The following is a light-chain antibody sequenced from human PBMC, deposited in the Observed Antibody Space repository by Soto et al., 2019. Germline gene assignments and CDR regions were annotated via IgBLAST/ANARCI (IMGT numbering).Light chain of an antibody. CDR1: SSNIGSTT. CDR3: AAWDDSLNGVV. Sequence: QSVLTQPPSASGTPGQRVTIACSGSSSNIGSTTVKWYQQLPGTAPHLLIYNNNQRPSGVPDRFSGSKSGTSASLAISGLQSEDEADYYCAAWDDSLNGVVFGGGTKLTVL. J-gene: IGLJ3*02. CDR2: NNN. V-gene: IGLV1-44*01.